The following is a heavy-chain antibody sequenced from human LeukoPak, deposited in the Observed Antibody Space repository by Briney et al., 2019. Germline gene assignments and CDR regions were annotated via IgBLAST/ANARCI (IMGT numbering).Heavy chain of an antibody. J-gene: IGHJ4*02. D-gene: IGHD5-18*01. V-gene: IGHV1-18*04. Sequence: ASVKVSCKASGYSFTDNYVHWLRQAPGQGLEWMGWISAYNGNTHYAQKLQGRVTMTTDTSTSTAYMGLRSLRSDDTAVYYCAREGIQLWLDLSYWGQGTLVTVSS. CDR2: ISAYNGNT. CDR3: AREGIQLWLDLSY. CDR1: GYSFTDNY.